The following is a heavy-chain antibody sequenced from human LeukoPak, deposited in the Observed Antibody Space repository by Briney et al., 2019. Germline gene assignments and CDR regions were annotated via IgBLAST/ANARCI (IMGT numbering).Heavy chain of an antibody. CDR1: GYNFASYW. CDR3: ARLSAMVTLYYFDN. V-gene: IGHV5-51*01. CDR2: IYPSDSDT. Sequence: GESLKISCKGSGYNFASYWIGWVRQMPGEGLEWMGIIYPSDSDTRYSPSFRGRVTISADKSISTAYLQWSSLKATDTAMYYCARLSAMVTLYYFDNWGQGTVVTVSS. J-gene: IGHJ4*02. D-gene: IGHD5-18*01.